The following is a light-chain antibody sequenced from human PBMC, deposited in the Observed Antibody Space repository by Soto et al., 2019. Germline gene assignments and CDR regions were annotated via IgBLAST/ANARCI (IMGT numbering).Light chain of an antibody. Sequence: EIVLTQSPGTLSLSPGEIATLSCRASQSVSDNYLAWYKQKPGQAPRLLIYGASSRATGIPDRFSGSGSGTDFTLTISRLEPEDFAVYYCQQYGSSPRTFGGGTKVDIK. CDR2: GAS. CDR1: QSVSDNY. CDR3: QQYGSSPRT. J-gene: IGKJ4*01. V-gene: IGKV3-20*01.